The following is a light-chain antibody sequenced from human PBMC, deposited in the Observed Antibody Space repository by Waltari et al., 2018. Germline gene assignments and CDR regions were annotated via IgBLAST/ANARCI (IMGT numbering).Light chain of an antibody. CDR3: CSYAGRYTMI. J-gene: IGLJ2*01. V-gene: IGLV2-11*01. CDR2: RVT. CDR1: HSDIGESKY. Sequence: QSALTQPRSVSVSPGQTVTISGTGTHSDIGESKYVSWFQLHPGNAPKLLIYRVTDLPSGVPHRFSGSKSGSTASLTISGLQPEDEGDYFCCSYAGRYTMIFGGVTRLTVL.